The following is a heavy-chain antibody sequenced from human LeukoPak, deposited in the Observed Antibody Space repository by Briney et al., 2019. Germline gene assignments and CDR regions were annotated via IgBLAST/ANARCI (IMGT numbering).Heavy chain of an antibody. CDR3: ARDWGVGGRPGYMDV. Sequence: SETLSLTCTVSGGSISNKYWSWIRQPPGKGLEWIGYIYYSGNTNYNPSLKSRVTILVDTSKNQVSLKLSSVTAADTAVYFCARDWGVGGRPGYMDVWGKGTTVTVSS. V-gene: IGHV4-59*01. CDR2: IYYSGNT. J-gene: IGHJ6*03. D-gene: IGHD6-6*01. CDR1: GGSISNKY.